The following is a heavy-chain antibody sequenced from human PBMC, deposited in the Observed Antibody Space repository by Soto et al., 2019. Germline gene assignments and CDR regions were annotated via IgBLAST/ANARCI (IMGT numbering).Heavy chain of an antibody. CDR2: ISNSGNTI. D-gene: IGHD1-20*01. J-gene: IGHJ6*02. V-gene: IGHV3-48*03. CDR1: GFVFKNYE. CDR3: ARDIDNRDYYYGLDV. Sequence: AGGSLRLSCVASGFVFKNYEMNWVRQAPGEGREWISYISNSGNTIYVADSMRGRFTISRDNAKNSLFLQMNSLRADDTAVYYCARDIDNRDYYYGLDVWGQGTTVTVSS.